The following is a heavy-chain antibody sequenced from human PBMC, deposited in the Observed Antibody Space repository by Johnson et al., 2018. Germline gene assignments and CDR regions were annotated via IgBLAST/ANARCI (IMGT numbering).Heavy chain of an antibody. CDR1: GFSFSSYA. J-gene: IGHJ3*01. CDR3: AKDATTLAEFLYKGDAFDV. CDR2: ISGGGGST. Sequence: VQLVESGGGLVQPGGSLRLSCAASGFSFSSYALTWVRQAPGKGLEWVSGISGGGGSTYYADSVKGRFTISRDNSKNTLFLQMNSLRAEDTAIYYCAKDATTLAEFLYKGDAFDVGGQGTMVTVSS. V-gene: IGHV3-23*04. D-gene: IGHD3-10*01.